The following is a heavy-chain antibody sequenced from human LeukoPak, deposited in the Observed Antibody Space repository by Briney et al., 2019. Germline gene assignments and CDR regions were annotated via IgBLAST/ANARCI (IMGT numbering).Heavy chain of an antibody. J-gene: IGHJ4*02. CDR2: ISGSGGST. D-gene: IGHD3-9*01. V-gene: IGHV3-23*01. CDR3: AKDNSAGYQPDY. CDR1: GFTFSSYA. Sequence: GGSLRLSCAASGFTFSSYAMSWVRQAPGKGLGWVSAISGSGGSTYYADSVKGRFTISRDNSKNTLYLQMNSLRAEDMAVYYCAKDNSAGYQPDYWGQGTLVTVSS.